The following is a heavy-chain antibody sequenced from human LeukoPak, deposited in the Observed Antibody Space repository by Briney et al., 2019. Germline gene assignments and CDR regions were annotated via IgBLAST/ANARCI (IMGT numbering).Heavy chain of an antibody. Sequence: GASVKVSCKASGYTFTGYYIHWVRQAPGQGLEWMGWINPNSGGTNNAQKFQGRVTMTRDTSISTAYMELSRLRSDDTAVYYCARTKYSSSSGASGYYYYYYMDVWGKGTTVTVSS. V-gene: IGHV1-2*02. CDR2: INPNSGGT. J-gene: IGHJ6*03. CDR3: ARTKYSSSSGASGYYYYYYMDV. D-gene: IGHD6-6*01. CDR1: GYTFTGYY.